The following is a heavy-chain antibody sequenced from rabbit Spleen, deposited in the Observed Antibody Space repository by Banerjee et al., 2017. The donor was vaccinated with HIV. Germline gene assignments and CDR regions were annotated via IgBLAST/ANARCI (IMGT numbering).Heavy chain of an antibody. CDR3: ARDTGSSFSSYGMDL. CDR1: GFSFSSGYD. D-gene: IGHD8-1*01. V-gene: IGHV1S40*01. J-gene: IGHJ6*01. CDR2: INAITGKA. Sequence: QSLEESGGDLVKPGASLTLTCKASGFSFSSGYDMCWVRQAPGKGLEWIACINAITGKAVYASWAKGRFTFSKTSSTTVTLQMTSLTVADTATYFCARDTGSSFSSYGMDLWGPGTLVTVS.